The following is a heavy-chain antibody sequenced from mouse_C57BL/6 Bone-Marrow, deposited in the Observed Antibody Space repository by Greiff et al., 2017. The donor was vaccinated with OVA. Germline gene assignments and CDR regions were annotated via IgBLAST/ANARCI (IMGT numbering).Heavy chain of an antibody. J-gene: IGHJ2*01. CDR3: ATNWGDGACY. V-gene: IGHV1-55*01. D-gene: IGHD4-1*01. CDR2: IYPGSGST. CDR1: GYTFTSYW. Sequence: QVQLQQPGAELVKPGASVKMSCKASGYTFTSYWITWVKQRPGQGLEWIGDIYPGSGSTNYNEKFKSTATLTVDTSSSTAYRQLSSLTAEDSAVYYCATNWGDGACYWGQGTTLTVAS.